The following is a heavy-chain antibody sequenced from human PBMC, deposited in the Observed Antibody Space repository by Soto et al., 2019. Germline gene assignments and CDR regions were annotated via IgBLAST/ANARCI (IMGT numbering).Heavy chain of an antibody. D-gene: IGHD1-1*01. J-gene: IGHJ4*02. CDR3: ARDPYSWNDGGDY. CDR2: VSAYNGNT. CDR1: GTTFTNNG. Sequence: ASVKVSCKASGTTFTNNGVNWVQQAPGQGLEWMGWVSAYNGNTDYAQKLQGRVTLTTDTSTSTAYMELRSLRSDDTAVYYCARDPYSWNDGGDYWGQGTLVTVSS. V-gene: IGHV1-18*01.